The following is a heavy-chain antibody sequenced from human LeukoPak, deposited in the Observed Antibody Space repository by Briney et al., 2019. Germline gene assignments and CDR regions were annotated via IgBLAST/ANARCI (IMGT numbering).Heavy chain of an antibody. CDR1: GGSINTYF. CDR3: ARGRSADY. CDR2: IYYSGST. D-gene: IGHD2-15*01. J-gene: IGHJ4*02. V-gene: IGHV4-59*12. Sequence: SETLSLTCTVSGGSINTYFWSWIRQPPGKGLEWIGYIYYSGSTSYNPSLKSRVTISVDTSKSQFSLKLTSVTAADTAVYYCARGRSADYWGQGTLVTVSS.